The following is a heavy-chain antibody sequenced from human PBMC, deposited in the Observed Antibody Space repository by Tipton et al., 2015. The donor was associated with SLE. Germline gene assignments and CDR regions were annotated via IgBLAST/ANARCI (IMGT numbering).Heavy chain of an antibody. CDR1: GGSFSGYY. J-gene: IGHJ4*02. V-gene: IGHV4-34*01. CDR3: ARAAGEIDY. D-gene: IGHD3-10*01. CDR2: INHSGST. Sequence: TLSLTCAVYGGSFSGYYWSWIRQPPGKGLEWIGEINHSGSTNYNPSLKSRVTISVDTSKNQFSLKLSSVTAADTAVYYCARAAGEIDYWGQGTLVTVSS.